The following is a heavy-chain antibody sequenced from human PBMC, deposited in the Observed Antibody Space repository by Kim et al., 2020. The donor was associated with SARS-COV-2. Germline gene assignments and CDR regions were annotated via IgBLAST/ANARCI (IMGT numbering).Heavy chain of an antibody. CDR3: ARVSGIQLWLSVRPVNWF. V-gene: IGHV4-34*01. CDR1: GGSFSGYY. J-gene: IGHJ5*01. Sequence: SETLSLTCAVYGGSFSGYYWSWIRQPPGKGLEWIGEINHSGSTNYNPSLKSRVTISVDTSKNQFSLKLSSVTAADTAVYYCARVSGIQLWLSVRPVNWF. D-gene: IGHD5-18*01. CDR2: INHSGST.